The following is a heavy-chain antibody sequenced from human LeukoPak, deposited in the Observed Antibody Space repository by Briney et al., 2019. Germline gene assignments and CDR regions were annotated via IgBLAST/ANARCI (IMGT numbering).Heavy chain of an antibody. Sequence: PGGSLRLSCSASGFTFTSSAMTWVRQAPGTGLEWVSAINARGSDIYYADSVKGRFTISRDIFKNTLYLQMSSLRAEDKAVYYCAKREGPNNGPIDSWGQGTLVTVSS. D-gene: IGHD5-24*01. CDR1: GFTFTSSA. J-gene: IGHJ4*02. CDR2: INARGSDI. CDR3: AKREGPNNGPIDS. V-gene: IGHV3-23*01.